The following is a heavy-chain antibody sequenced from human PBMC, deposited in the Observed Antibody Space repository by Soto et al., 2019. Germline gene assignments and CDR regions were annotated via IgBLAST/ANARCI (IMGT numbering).Heavy chain of an antibody. J-gene: IGHJ5*02. Sequence: SWTLSLTCSLSGGSINSSDHFWGWIRQTPGKGLEWIGSVYYTETTYYNPSLKSPVTISVETSRNTFSLKVNSVTAADTGIYYCARQRVLSTNMFITSFDPWGQGTLVTVSS. D-gene: IGHD3-10*02. CDR3: ARQRVLSTNMFITSFDP. CDR2: VYYTETT. V-gene: IGHV4-39*01. CDR1: GGSINSSDHF.